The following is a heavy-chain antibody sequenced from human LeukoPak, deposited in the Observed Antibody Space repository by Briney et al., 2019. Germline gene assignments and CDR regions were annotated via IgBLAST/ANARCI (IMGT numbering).Heavy chain of an antibody. J-gene: IGHJ3*02. CDR2: IYYSGST. CDR3: AGSPGGEMATMAAFDI. Sequence: SETLSLTCTVSGGSISSYYWSWIRQPPGKGLEWIGYIYYSGSTNYNPSLKSRVTISVDTSKNQFSLKLSSVTAADTAVYYCAGSPGGEMATMAAFDIWGQGTMVTVSS. V-gene: IGHV4-59*01. D-gene: IGHD5-24*01. CDR1: GGSISSYY.